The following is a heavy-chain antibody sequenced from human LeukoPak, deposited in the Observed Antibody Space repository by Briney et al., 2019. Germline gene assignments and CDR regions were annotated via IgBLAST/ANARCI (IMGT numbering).Heavy chain of an antibody. D-gene: IGHD3-10*01. CDR1: GFTFSSYG. V-gene: IGHV3-30*02. CDR2: IRYNGNNQ. CDR3: AKDSAFYYIDV. J-gene: IGHJ6*03. Sequence: GGSLRLACAASGFTFSSYGMHWVRQAPGKGLEWVAFIRYNGNNQYYADSVKGRFTISRDNSKNTLYLQMNSLKGDDTAVYYCAKDSAFYYIDVWGKGTTVIISS.